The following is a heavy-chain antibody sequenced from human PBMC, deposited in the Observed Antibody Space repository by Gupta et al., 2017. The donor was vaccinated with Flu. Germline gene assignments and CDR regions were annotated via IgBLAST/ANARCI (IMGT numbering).Heavy chain of an antibody. J-gene: IGHJ6*02. CDR3: ARGLCXGGSCYSGYGMDV. D-gene: IGHD2-15*01. Sequence: EVQLVESGGGLVQPGGSLRLSCAASGFTFSSYSMNWVRQAPGKGLEWVSYISSSSSTIYYADSVKGRFTISRDNAKNSLYLQMNSLRDEDTAVXYXARGLCXGGSCYSGYGMDVWGQGTTVTVSS. V-gene: IGHV3-48*02. CDR2: ISSSSSTI. CDR1: GFTFSSYS.